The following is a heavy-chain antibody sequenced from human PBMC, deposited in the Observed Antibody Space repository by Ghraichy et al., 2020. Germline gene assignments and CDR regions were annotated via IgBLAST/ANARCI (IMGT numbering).Heavy chain of an antibody. Sequence: GGSLRLSCAASGFTFSDNEMNWVRQAPGKGLEWVAYIAASRDTIYYADSVRGRFTISRAKSSVFLQMDSLRAEDTATYYCARGTFDYSREDHGGAFHYWGQGTQVTVSS. D-gene: IGHD6-13*01. CDR1: GFTFSDNE. CDR2: IAASRDTI. CDR3: ARGTFDYSREDHGGAFHY. J-gene: IGHJ4*02. V-gene: IGHV3-48*03.